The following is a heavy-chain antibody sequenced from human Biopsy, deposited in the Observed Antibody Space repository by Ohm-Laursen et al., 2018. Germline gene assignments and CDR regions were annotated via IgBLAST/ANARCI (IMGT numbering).Heavy chain of an antibody. CDR2: IYYTGST. J-gene: IGHJ6*02. Sequence: PPGTLSLTCTVSRASISNYYWTWIRQSPGKGLEWIGYIYYTGSTNYNPSVKSRVTISVDTSKNQFPLKLNSVTAADTAVYYCARDLIAYCPTTSCDSFGMDVWGQGTTVTVSS. CDR1: RASISNYY. D-gene: IGHD2-2*01. V-gene: IGHV4-59*01. CDR3: ARDLIAYCPTTSCDSFGMDV.